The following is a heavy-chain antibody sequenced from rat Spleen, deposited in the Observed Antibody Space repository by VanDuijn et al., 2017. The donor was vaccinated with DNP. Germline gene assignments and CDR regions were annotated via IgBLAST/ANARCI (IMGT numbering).Heavy chain of an antibody. V-gene: IGHV3-3*01. CDR3: ARLGTQGFTY. CDR2: INGAGST. Sequence: EVLLQESGPGLVKPSQSLSLTCSVTFYSITSSNNWNWLRKFPENKLEWMGHINGAGSTNYNPSLKSRISITRDTSKNQFFLRVNSVTTEDTATYYCARLGTQGFTYWGQGTLVTVSS. J-gene: IGHJ3*01. D-gene: IGHD1-5*01. CDR1: FYSITSSNN.